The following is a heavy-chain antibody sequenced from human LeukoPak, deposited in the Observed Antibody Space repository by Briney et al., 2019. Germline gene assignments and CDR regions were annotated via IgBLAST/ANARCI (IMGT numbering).Heavy chain of an antibody. Sequence: SVKVSCKASGGTFSSYAISWVRQAPGQGLEWMGGIIPIFGTANYVQKFQGRVAITADESTSTAYMELSSLRSEDTAVYYCARSSNLEYYDFWSGYYSFDYWGXGTXVTXXS. V-gene: IGHV1-69*13. D-gene: IGHD3-3*01. CDR2: IIPIFGTA. J-gene: IGHJ4*02. CDR3: ARSSNLEYYDFWSGYYSFDY. CDR1: GGTFSSYA.